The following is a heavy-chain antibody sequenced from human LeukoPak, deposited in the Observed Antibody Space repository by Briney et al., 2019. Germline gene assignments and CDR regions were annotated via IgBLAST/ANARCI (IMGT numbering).Heavy chain of an antibody. CDR1: GGSISSYY. CDR3: ARAYPIVVVPAASSPDAFDI. J-gene: IGHJ3*02. Sequence: SETLSLTCTVSGGSISSYYWSWIRQPAGKGLEWIGRIYTGGSTNYNPSLKSRVTMSVDTSKNQFSLKLSSVTAADTAVYYCARAYPIVVVPAASSPDAFDIWGQGTMVTVSS. D-gene: IGHD2-2*01. CDR2: IYTGGST. V-gene: IGHV4-4*07.